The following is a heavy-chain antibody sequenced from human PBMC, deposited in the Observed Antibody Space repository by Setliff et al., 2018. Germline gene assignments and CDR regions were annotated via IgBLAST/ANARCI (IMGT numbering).Heavy chain of an antibody. CDR3: ARDGGMGMVKGYYYGLDA. CDR1: GFIFSSLW. CDR2: INQEGSGR. J-gene: IGHJ6*02. V-gene: IGHV3-7*01. Sequence: GESLKISCEASGFIFSSLWMSWVRQAPGRGLEWVANINQEGSGRYYVDSVKGRFSISRDNAKSSLYLQMNSLRVENTAVYYCARDGGMGMVKGYYYGLDAWGLGTSVTVSS. D-gene: IGHD5-18*01.